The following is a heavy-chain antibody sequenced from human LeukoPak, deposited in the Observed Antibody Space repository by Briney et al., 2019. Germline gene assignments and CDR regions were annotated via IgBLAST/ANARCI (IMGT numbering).Heavy chain of an antibody. D-gene: IGHD3-22*01. CDR1: GFTFSDYY. CDR3: ARESPSYYDSSGL. V-gene: IGHV3-11*04. J-gene: IGHJ4*02. CDR2: ISSSGSTI. Sequence: GESLRLSCAASGFTFSDYYMSWIRQAPGKGLEWVSYISSSGSTIYYADSVKGRFTISRDNAKNSLYLQMNSLRAEDTAVYYCARESPSYYDSSGLWGQGTLVTVSS.